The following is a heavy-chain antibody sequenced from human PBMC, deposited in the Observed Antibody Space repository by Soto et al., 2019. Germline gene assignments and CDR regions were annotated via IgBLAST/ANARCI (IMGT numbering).Heavy chain of an antibody. CDR3: AKGGGIIYPYYGVEV. J-gene: IGHJ6*02. CDR2: IVVGSGNT. D-gene: IGHD2-15*01. CDR1: GFTFTSSA. V-gene: IGHV1-58*01. Sequence: GASVKVSCKASGFTFTSSAVQWVRQARGQRLEWIGWIVVGSGNTNYAQKFQERVTITRDMSTSTAYMELSSLRSEDTAVYYCAKGGGIIYPYYGVEVWGQGTTVTVSS.